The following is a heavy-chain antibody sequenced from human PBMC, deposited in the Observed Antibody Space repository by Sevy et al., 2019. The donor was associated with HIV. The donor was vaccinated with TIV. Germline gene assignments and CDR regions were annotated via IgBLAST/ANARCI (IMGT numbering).Heavy chain of an antibody. D-gene: IGHD4-17*01. CDR3: AKDFSYGGNSWNFDF. CDR1: GFIFSKFA. CDR2: VSGNCGCT. Sequence: GGSLRLSCAASGFIFSKFALSWVRQAPGRGLEWVSAVSGNCGCTYYAASVKGRFTISRDISENMLYLQMNSLSAEDTAVYYCAKDFSYGGNSWNFDFWGQGTLVTVSS. J-gene: IGHJ4*02. V-gene: IGHV3-23*01.